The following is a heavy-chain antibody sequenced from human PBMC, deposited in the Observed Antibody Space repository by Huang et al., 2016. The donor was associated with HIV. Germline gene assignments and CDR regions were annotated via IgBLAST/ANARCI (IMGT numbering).Heavy chain of an antibody. V-gene: IGHV4-30-4*08. J-gene: IGHJ1*01. CDR3: GRFSYYSDSTISQYLQL. Sequence: QVHLQESGPGLVKPSQTLSLTCTVSGGSISSGGYYWTWIRQPPGTGLEWIGYIYYSGSTDYNPSLKSRVTISVDTSKNQFSLKVTSMTAADTAVYYCGRFSYYSDSTISQYLQLWGQGALVTVSS. CDR1: GGSISSGGYY. CDR2: IYYSGST. D-gene: IGHD3-22*01.